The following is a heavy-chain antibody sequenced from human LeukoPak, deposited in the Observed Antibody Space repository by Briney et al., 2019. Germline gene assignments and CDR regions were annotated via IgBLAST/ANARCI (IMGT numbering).Heavy chain of an antibody. CDR3: AREPIVVVVADYYYGMDV. V-gene: IGHV1-8*01. D-gene: IGHD2-15*01. CDR2: MNPNSGNT. Sequence: ASVKVSCKASGYTFTSYDINWVRQATGQGLEWMGWMNPNSGNTGYAQKFQGWVTMTRDTSISTAYMELSRLRSDDTAVYYCAREPIVVVVADYYYGMDVWGQGTTVTVSS. J-gene: IGHJ6*02. CDR1: GYTFTSYD.